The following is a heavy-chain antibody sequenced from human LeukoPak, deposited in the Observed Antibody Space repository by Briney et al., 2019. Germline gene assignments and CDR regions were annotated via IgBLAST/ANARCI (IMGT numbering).Heavy chain of an antibody. V-gene: IGHV1-18*01. Sequence: ASVRVSCKASGYTFTGYGISWVRQAPGQGLEWMGWISAYNGNTNYAQKLQGRVTMTTDTSTSTAYMELRSLRSDDTAVYYCARDGGGYSSSWYELDWFDPWGQGTLVTVSS. CDR3: ARDGGGYSSSWYELDWFDP. D-gene: IGHD6-13*01. J-gene: IGHJ5*02. CDR2: ISAYNGNT. CDR1: GYTFTGYG.